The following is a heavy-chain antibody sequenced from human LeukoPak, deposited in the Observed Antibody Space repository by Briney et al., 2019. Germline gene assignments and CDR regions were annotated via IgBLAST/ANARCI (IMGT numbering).Heavy chain of an antibody. J-gene: IGHJ6*03. CDR3: ARVGAVGATTRLYYYYYMDV. D-gene: IGHD1-26*01. Sequence: SETLSLTCTVSGGSISSSSYYWGWISQPPGKGLEWIGSIYYSGSTYYNPSLKSRVTISVDTSKNQFSLKLSSVTAADTAVYYCARVGAVGATTRLYYYYYMDVWGKGTTVTVSS. CDR2: IYYSGST. CDR1: GGSISSSSYY. V-gene: IGHV4-39*07.